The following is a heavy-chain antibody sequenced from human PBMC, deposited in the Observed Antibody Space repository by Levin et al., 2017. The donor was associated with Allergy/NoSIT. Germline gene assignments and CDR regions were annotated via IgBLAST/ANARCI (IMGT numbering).Heavy chain of an antibody. V-gene: IGHV3-21*01. D-gene: IGHD2-8*02. CDR1: GITFSGYP. Sequence: GASVKVSCAASGITFSGYPLNWVRQAPGKGLEWVSSISSDGAHMFYADSVKGRFTISRDDARNSLSLQINNLRAEDTAVYYCSKEKGPFTGFDYWGQGTLVTVSS. CDR2: ISSDGAHM. CDR3: SKEKGPFTGFDY. J-gene: IGHJ4*02.